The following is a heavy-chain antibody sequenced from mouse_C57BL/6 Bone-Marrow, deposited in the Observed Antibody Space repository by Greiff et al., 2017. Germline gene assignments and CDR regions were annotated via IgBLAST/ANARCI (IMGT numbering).Heavy chain of an antibody. CDR3: GYYGYDGPCWYFDV. V-gene: IGHV1-53*01. J-gene: IGHJ1*03. Sequence: QVQLQQPGTELVKPGASVKLSCKASGYTFTSYWMHWVKQRPGQGLEWIGNINPSNGGTNYNEKFKSNATLTVDKSSSTAYMQLSSLTSEDSAVYYCGYYGYDGPCWYFDVWGTGTTVTVSS. D-gene: IGHD2-2*01. CDR1: GYTFTSYW. CDR2: INPSNGGT.